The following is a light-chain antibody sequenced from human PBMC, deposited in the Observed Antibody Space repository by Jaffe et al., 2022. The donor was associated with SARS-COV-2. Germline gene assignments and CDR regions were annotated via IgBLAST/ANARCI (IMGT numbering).Light chain of an antibody. CDR1: SSDLGGYNY. CDR2: DVS. Sequence: QSALTQPASVSGSPGQSITISCTGTSSDLGGYNYVSWYQQHPGKAPKLMIYDVSIRPSGVSNRFSGSKSGNTASLTISGLQAEDEADYYCGSYTSSSTRVFGGGTKLTVL. J-gene: IGLJ3*02. CDR3: GSYTSSSTRV. V-gene: IGLV2-14*03.